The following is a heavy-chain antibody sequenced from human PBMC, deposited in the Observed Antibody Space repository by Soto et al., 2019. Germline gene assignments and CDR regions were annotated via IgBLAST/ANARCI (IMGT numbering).Heavy chain of an antibody. CDR3: AKLIAAAGPYYYYDDGMDV. CDR2: ISYDGSNK. D-gene: IGHD6-13*01. V-gene: IGHV3-30*18. J-gene: IGHJ6*02. CDR1: GFTFSSYG. Sequence: QVQLVESGGGVVQPGRSLRLSCAASGFTFSSYGMHWVRQAPGKGLEWVAVISYDGSNKYYADSVKGRFTISRDNSKNTMYLQMNSLRAEDTAVYYCAKLIAAAGPYYYYDDGMDVWGQGTTVTVSS.